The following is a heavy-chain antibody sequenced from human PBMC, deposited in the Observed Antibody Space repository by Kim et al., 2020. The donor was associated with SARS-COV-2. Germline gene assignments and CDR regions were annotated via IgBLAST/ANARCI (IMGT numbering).Heavy chain of an antibody. CDR2: SGNT. CDR3: ARDGNWFDP. J-gene: IGHJ5*02. V-gene: IGHV4-4*02. Sequence: SGNTNYNPSLKSRVTISVDKSKNQFSLKLSSVTAAHTAVYYCARDGNWFDPWGQGTLVTVSS.